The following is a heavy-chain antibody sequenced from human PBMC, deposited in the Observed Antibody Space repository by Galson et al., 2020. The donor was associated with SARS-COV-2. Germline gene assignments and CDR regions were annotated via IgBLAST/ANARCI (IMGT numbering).Heavy chain of an antibody. Sequence: GESLKISCAASGFTFSSYSMNWVRQAPGKGLEWVSSISSSSSYIYYADSVKGRFTISRDNAKNSLYLQMNSLRAEDTAVYYCARDRRLLPYYFDYWGQGTLVTVSS. CDR1: GFTFSSYS. CDR2: ISSSSSYI. V-gene: IGHV3-21*01. J-gene: IGHJ4*02. CDR3: ARDRRLLPYYFDY. D-gene: IGHD3-22*01.